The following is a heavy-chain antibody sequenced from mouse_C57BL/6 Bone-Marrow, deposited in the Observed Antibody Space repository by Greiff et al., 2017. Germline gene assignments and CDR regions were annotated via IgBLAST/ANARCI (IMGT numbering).Heavy chain of an antibody. V-gene: IGHV1-26*01. D-gene: IGHD1-1*01. CDR3: ARDYYGSGWYFDY. J-gene: IGHJ2*01. Sequence: VQLHQSGPELVKPGASVKISCKASGYTFTDYYMNWVKQSPGKSLEWIGDINPNNGGTSYNQKLKGKATLTVDKSSSTAYMELRSLTSEDSAVYYCARDYYGSGWYFDYWGQGTILTVSS. CDR1: GYTFTDYY. CDR2: INPNNGGT.